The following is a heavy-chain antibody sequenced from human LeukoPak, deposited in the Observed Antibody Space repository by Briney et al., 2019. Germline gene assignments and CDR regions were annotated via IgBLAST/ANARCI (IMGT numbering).Heavy chain of an antibody. Sequence: SETLSLTCAVYGGSFSGYYWSWIRQPPGKGLEWIGGINHSGSTNYNPSLKSRVTISVDTSKNQFSLKLSSVTAADTAVYYCARGRSWYGDSYFDYWGRGTLVTVSS. CDR3: ARGRSWYGDSYFDY. CDR1: GGSFSGYY. V-gene: IGHV4-34*01. D-gene: IGHD4-17*01. J-gene: IGHJ4*02. CDR2: INHSGST.